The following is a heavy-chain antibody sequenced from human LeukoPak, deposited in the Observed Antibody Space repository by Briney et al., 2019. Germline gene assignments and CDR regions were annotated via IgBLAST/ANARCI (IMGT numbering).Heavy chain of an antibody. V-gene: IGHV4-38-2*02. J-gene: IGHJ4*02. CDR2: IYHSGST. CDR1: GYSISSNYH. D-gene: IGHD6-19*01. CDR3: ARVRAVAGTPPDY. Sequence: SETLSLTCTVSGYSISSNYHWGWIRQPPGKGLEWIATIYHSGSTYYNPSLKSRVTISVDTSKNQFSLKMRSVTAADTAVYYCARVRAVAGTPPDYWGQGTLVTVSS.